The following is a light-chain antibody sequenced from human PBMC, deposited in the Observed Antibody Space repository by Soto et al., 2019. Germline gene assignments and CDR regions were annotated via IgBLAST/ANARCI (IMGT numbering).Light chain of an antibody. Sequence: DIQMTQSPSTLSASAGDRVTITCRASQNIDMYLAWYQQKPGQAPSLLIYRASSLQSGVASRFSGSGSGTDFTLPISSLQPDDFATYYCQQSITYPWTFGQGPKVHIK. CDR3: QQSITYPWT. J-gene: IGKJ1*01. V-gene: IGKV1-5*03. CDR2: RAS. CDR1: QNIDMY.